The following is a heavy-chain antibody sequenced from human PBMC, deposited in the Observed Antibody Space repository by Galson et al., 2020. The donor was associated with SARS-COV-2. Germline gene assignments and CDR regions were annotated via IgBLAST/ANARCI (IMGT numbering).Heavy chain of an antibody. CDR3: AAPYCSGGSCHDAFDI. D-gene: IGHD2-15*01. J-gene: IGHJ3*02. CDR2: IVVGSGNT. V-gene: IGHV1-58*02. Sequence: SVKVSCKASGFTSTSSAMQRVRQARAQRLEWIGWIVVGSGNTNYAQKFQESVTITRDMSTSTAYMELSSLRAEDTAVYYCAAPYCSGGSCHDAFDIWGQGTMVTVSS. CDR1: GFTSTSSA.